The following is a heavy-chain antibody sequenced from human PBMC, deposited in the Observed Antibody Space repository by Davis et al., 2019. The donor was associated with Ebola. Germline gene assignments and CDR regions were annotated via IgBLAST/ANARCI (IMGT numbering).Heavy chain of an antibody. D-gene: IGHD6-19*01. J-gene: IGHJ3*02. V-gene: IGHV3-23*01. CDR1: GFTFSSYA. CDR2: IRASGGTT. Sequence: PGGSLRLSCAASGFTFSSYAMTWVRQAPGKGLEWVSAIRASGGTTYYADSVKGRFTISRDNSKNTLFLQMNSLRDEDTAVYYCARRGVAVALHAFDIWGQGTMVTVSS. CDR3: ARRGVAVALHAFDI.